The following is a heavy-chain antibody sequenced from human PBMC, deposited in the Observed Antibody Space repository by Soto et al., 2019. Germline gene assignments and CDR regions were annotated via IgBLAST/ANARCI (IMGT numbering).Heavy chain of an antibody. D-gene: IGHD3-3*01. V-gene: IGHV3-23*01. CDR1: GFTFSSYA. Sequence: GGSLRLSCAASGFTFSSYAMSWVRQAPGKGLEWVSAISGSGGSTYYADSVKGRFTISRDNSKNTLYLQMNSLRAEDTAVYYCAKPPPRTIFGVVIIYYFDYWGQGTLVTVSS. CDR2: ISGSGGST. CDR3: AKPPPRTIFGVVIIYYFDY. J-gene: IGHJ4*02.